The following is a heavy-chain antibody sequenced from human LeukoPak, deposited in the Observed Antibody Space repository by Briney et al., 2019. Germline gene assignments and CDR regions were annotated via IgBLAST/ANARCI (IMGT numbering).Heavy chain of an antibody. Sequence: SETLSLTCTVSGDSISRHYWSWIRQSPGKGLEWIGYIYYGGDTNYNPSLKSRVTISVDTSKNQISLELTSVTAADTAVFYCVRLQATVSIHSYFDYWGQGTLVTVSS. J-gene: IGHJ4*02. CDR2: IYYGGDT. D-gene: IGHD4-17*01. V-gene: IGHV4-59*11. CDR3: VRLQATVSIHSYFDY. CDR1: GDSISRHY.